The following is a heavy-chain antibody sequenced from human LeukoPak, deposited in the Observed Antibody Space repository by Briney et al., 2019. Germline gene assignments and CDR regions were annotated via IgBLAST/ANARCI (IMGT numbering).Heavy chain of an antibody. CDR2: IYYSGST. V-gene: IGHV4-39*01. CDR3: ARHSLGLNWFDP. Sequence: SETLSLTCTVSGGSISSSSYYWGWIRQPPGKGLEWIGSIYYSGSTHYNPSLKSRVTISVDTSKNQFSLKLSSVTAADTAVYYCARHSLGLNWFDPWGQGTLVTVSS. J-gene: IGHJ5*02. CDR1: GGSISSSSYY.